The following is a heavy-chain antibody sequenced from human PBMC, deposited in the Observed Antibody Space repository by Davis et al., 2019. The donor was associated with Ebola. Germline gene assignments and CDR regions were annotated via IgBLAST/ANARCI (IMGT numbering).Heavy chain of an antibody. CDR1: GFTFSSYG. V-gene: IGHV3-33*01. D-gene: IGHD6-19*01. CDR2: IWYDGSNK. J-gene: IGHJ5*02. Sequence: GESLKISCAASGFTFSSYGMHWVRQAPGKGLEWVAVIWYDGSNKYYADSVKGRFTISRDNSKNTLYLQMNSLRAEDTAVYYCARDRGWPASYNWFDPWGQGTLVTVSS. CDR3: ARDRGWPASYNWFDP.